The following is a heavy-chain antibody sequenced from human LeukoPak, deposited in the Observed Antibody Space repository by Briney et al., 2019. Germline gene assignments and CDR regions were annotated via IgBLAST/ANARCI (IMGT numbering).Heavy chain of an antibody. CDR2: IRSKANSYAT. J-gene: IGHJ6*03. Sequence: GGSLRLSCAASGFTFSGSAMHWVRQASGKGLEWVGRIRSKANSYATAYAASVKGRFTISRDDSKNTAYLQMNSLKTEDTAVYYCTRPGYGDYYYYYYMDVWGKGTTVTVSS. CDR3: TRPGYGDYYYYYYMDV. V-gene: IGHV3-73*01. D-gene: IGHD4-17*01. CDR1: GFTFSGSA.